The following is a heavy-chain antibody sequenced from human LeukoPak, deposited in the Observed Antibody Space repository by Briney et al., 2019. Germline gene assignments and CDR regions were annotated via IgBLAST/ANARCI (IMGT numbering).Heavy chain of an antibody. V-gene: IGHV3-30*18. CDR3: AKVALRFGPNWFDP. CDR2: ISYDGSNK. Sequence: QSGGSLRLSCAASGFTFSSYGMHWVRQAPGKGLEWVAVISYDGSNKYYADSVKGRFTISRDNSKNTLYLQMNSLRAEDTAVYYCAKVALRFGPNWFDPWGQGTLVTVSS. J-gene: IGHJ5*02. D-gene: IGHD5-12*01. CDR1: GFTFSSYG.